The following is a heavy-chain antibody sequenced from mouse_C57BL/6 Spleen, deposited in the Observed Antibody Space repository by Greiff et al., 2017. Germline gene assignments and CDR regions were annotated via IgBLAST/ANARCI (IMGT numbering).Heavy chain of an antibody. J-gene: IGHJ2*01. D-gene: IGHD1-1*01. CDR2: ISNGGGST. CDR1: GFTFSDYY. CDR3: ARNGLLRGVFDY. Sequence: EVKLQESGGGLVQPGGSLKLSCAASGFTFSDYYMYWVRQTPEKRLEWVAYISNGGGSTYYPDTVKGRFTISRDNAKSTLYLQMSSLKSEDTAMYYCARNGLLRGVFDYWGQGTTLTVSS. V-gene: IGHV5-12*01.